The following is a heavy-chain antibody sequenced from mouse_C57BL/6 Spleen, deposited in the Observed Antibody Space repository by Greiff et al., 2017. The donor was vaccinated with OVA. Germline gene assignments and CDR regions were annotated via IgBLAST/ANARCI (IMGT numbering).Heavy chain of an antibody. J-gene: IGHJ4*01. V-gene: IGHV5-17*01. CDR1: GFTFSDYG. D-gene: IGHD1-3*01. Sequence: EVHLVESGGGLVKPGGSLKLSCAASGFTFSDYGMHWVRQAPEQGLEWVAYISRGSSTIYYADTVKGRFTISRDNAKNTLFLQMTSLRSEDTAMYYCARKWAYSGAMDYWGQGTSGTVSS. CDR2: ISRGSSTI. CDR3: ARKWAYSGAMDY.